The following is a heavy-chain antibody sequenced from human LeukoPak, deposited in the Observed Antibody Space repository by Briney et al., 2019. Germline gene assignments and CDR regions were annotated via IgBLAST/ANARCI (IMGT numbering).Heavy chain of an antibody. J-gene: IGHJ5*01. Sequence: GGSLRLSCAASGIILSSYWMSWVRQAPGKGLEWVANIKQDGSEKWYVDSVKGRFTISRDNAENSLYLQMNSLRVEDTAVYYCAREFRSGYNSRWFDYWGQGTLVTVSS. CDR1: GIILSSYW. D-gene: IGHD6-19*01. V-gene: IGHV3-7*01. CDR3: AREFRSGYNSRWFDY. CDR2: IKQDGSEK.